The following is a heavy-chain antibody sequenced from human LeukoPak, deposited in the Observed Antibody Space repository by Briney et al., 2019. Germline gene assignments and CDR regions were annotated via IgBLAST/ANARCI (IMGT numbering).Heavy chain of an antibody. D-gene: IGHD6-13*01. CDR1: GYTFTSYG. Sequence: ASVKVSCKASGYTFTSYGISWVRQAPGQGLEWMGWISAYNGNTIYAQKFQGRVTMTEDTSTDTAYMELSSLRSEDTAVYYCATVAAAGYYFDYWGQGALVTVSS. V-gene: IGHV1-18*01. CDR2: ISAYNGNT. CDR3: ATVAAAGYYFDY. J-gene: IGHJ4*02.